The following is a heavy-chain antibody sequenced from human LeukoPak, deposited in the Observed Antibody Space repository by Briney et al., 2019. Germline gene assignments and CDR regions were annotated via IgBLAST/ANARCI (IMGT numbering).Heavy chain of an antibody. CDR1: GFTFSSYA. CDR2: ISGSGGST. V-gene: IGHV3-23*01. D-gene: IGHD2-15*01. CDR3: AREDGYCSGGNCYSYFDS. Sequence: GGSLRLSCAASGFTFSSYAMSWVRQAPGKGLEWVSAISGSGGSTYYADSVKGRFTISRDNSKNTLYLQMYSLRAEDTAVYFCAREDGYCSGGNCYSYFDSWGQGTLVTVSS. J-gene: IGHJ4*02.